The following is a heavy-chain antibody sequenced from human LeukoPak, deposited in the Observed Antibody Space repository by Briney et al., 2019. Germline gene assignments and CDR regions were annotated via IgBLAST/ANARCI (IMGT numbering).Heavy chain of an antibody. V-gene: IGHV4-59*01. CDR2: IYYSGST. Sequence: SETLSLTCTVSGGSISSYYWSWIRQPPGRGREWIRYIYYSGSTNYNPSLKSRVTISVDTSKNQFSLKLSSVTAADTAVYYCARVPGPLYCSSTSCYSFDYWGQGTLVTVSS. CDR1: GGSISSYY. D-gene: IGHD2-2*02. J-gene: IGHJ4*02. CDR3: ARVPGPLYCSSTSCYSFDY.